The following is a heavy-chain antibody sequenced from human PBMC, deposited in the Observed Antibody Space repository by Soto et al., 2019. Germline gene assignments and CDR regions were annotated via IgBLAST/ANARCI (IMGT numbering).Heavy chain of an antibody. CDR1: GGSISSYY. D-gene: IGHD3-3*01. CDR3: GGGFLAWIHVDY. J-gene: IGHJ4*02. V-gene: IGHV4-59*01. Sequence: KPSETLSLTCTVSGGSISSYYWSWIRQPPGKGLEWIGYIYYSGSTNYNPSLKSRVTISVDTSKNQFSLKLSSVTAADTAVYYCGGGFLAWIHVDYWGQGTLVTVSS. CDR2: IYYSGST.